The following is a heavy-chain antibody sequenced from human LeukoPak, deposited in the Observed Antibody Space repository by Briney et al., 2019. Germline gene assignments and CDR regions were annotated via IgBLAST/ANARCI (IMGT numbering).Heavy chain of an antibody. CDR2: INTNTGNP. CDR1: GYTFTSYA. D-gene: IGHD3-22*01. Sequence: ASVKVSCKASGYTFTSYAMNWVRQTPGQGLEWMGWINTNTGNPTYAQGFTRRFFLSLDTSVSTAYLQISSLKAEDTGVYYCAVLSYDSSGYYYPFDYWGQGTLVTVSS. J-gene: IGHJ4*02. CDR3: AVLSYDSSGYYYPFDY. V-gene: IGHV7-4-1*02.